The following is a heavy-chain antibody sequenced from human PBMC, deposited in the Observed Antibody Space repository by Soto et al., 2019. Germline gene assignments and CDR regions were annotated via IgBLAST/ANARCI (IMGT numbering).Heavy chain of an antibody. V-gene: IGHV1-18*04. J-gene: IGHJ1*01. CDR3: ARDVLPYWGSDCYPGYFHH. CDR2: FSAYNGNT. CDR1: GYTFPNYG. Sequence: QVQLVQSGVEVKKPGASVKVSCNAAGYTFPNYGINWVRQDPGQGLEWMGWFSAYNGNTDYAQKLQGRVTMTTDTSTTTAYMAVTNLRSDDTAVYYCARDVLPYWGSDCYPGYFHHWGQGTLVIVSS. D-gene: IGHD2-21*02.